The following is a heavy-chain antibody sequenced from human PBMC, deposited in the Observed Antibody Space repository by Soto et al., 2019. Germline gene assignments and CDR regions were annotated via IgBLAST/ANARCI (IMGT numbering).Heavy chain of an antibody. CDR2: IYASGST. CDR3: ARACSSTSCYDVFDY. D-gene: IGHD2-2*01. Sequence: QVQLQESGPGLVKPSETLSLTCTVSGGSISSSYWSWIRQPAGKGLEWIGRIYASGSTNYNPSLKSRVTMSVDTSTNQFSLKLRSVTAADTAVYYCARACSSTSCYDVFDYWGQGTLVTVSS. V-gene: IGHV4-4*07. CDR1: GGSISSSY. J-gene: IGHJ4*02.